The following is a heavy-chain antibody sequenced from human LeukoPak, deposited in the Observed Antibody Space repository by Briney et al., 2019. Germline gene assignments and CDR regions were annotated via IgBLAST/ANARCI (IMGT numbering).Heavy chain of an antibody. V-gene: IGHV3-21*01. J-gene: IGHJ4*02. CDR1: GSTFSSYS. Sequence: PGGSLRLSCAASGSTFSSYSMNWVRQAPGKGLEWVSSISSSSTYIHYADSVKGRFTISRDNAKNLLYLQMNSLRAEDTAVYYCAKDRCGGDCYVDSWGQGSLVTVSS. CDR3: AKDRCGGDCYVDS. D-gene: IGHD2-21*02. CDR2: ISSSSTYI.